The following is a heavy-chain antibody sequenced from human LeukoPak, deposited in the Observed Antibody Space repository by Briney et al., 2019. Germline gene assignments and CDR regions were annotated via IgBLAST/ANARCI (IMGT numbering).Heavy chain of an antibody. J-gene: IGHJ4*02. Sequence: SETLSLTCAVYGGSFSGYYWSWIRQPPGKGLEWIGEINHSGSTNYNPSLKSRVTISVDTTKNQFSLKLSSVTASDTAVYYCARGYSYGQRFDYWGQGTLVTVSS. V-gene: IGHV4-34*01. CDR3: ARGYSYGQRFDY. CDR2: INHSGST. D-gene: IGHD5-18*01. CDR1: GGSFSGYY.